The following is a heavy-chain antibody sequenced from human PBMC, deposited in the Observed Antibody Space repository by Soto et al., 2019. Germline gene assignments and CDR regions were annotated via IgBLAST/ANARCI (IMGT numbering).Heavy chain of an antibody. D-gene: IGHD3-22*01. J-gene: IGHJ4*02. V-gene: IGHV1-18*01. Sequence: ASVKVSCKASGYTFTSYGISWVRQAPGQGLEWMGWISAYNGNTNYAQKLQGRVTMTTDTSTSTAYMELRSLRSDDTAVYYCARDSDYDSSGQFDYWGQGTLVTVSS. CDR2: ISAYNGNT. CDR3: ARDSDYDSSGQFDY. CDR1: GYTFTSYG.